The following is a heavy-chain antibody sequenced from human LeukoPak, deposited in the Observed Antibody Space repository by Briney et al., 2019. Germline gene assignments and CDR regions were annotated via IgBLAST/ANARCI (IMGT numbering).Heavy chain of an antibody. CDR1: GFTFSSYA. CDR2: ISYDGSNK. CDR3: ARAANAFDI. J-gene: IGHJ3*02. V-gene: IGHV3-30*04. Sequence: PGRSLRLSCAASGFTFSSYAMHWVRQAPGKGLEWVAVISYDGSNKYYADSAKGRFTISRDNSKNTLYLQMNSLRAEDTAVYYCARAANAFDIWGQGTMVTVSS.